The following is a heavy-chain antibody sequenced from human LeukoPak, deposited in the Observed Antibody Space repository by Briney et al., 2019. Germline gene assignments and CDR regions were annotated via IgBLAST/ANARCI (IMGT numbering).Heavy chain of an antibody. V-gene: IGHV3-48*02. D-gene: IGHD3-3*01. CDR2: ISSSSSTI. Sequence: GGSLRLSCAASGFTFSSYSMNWVRQAPGKGLEWVSYISSSSSTIYYADSVKGRFTISRDNAKNSLYLQMNSLRDGDTAVYFCASLVGGYYPPVEAFDVWGQGTMVTVSS. J-gene: IGHJ3*01. CDR1: GFTFSSYS. CDR3: ASLVGGYYPPVEAFDV.